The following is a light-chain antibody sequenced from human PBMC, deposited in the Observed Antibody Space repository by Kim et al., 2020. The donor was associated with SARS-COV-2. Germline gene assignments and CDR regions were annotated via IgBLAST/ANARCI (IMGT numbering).Light chain of an antibody. CDR1: SSDVGTYNL. J-gene: IGLJ2*01. CDR2: EVS. V-gene: IGLV2-23*02. Sequence: QSALTQPASVSGSPGQSITISCTGTSSDVGTYNLVSWYQQHPGKAPKLMIYEVSKRPSGVSDRFSGSKSGNTASLTISGLQAEDEADYYCCSYASRSSGPHVVFGGGTQLTVL. CDR3: CSYASRSSGPHVV.